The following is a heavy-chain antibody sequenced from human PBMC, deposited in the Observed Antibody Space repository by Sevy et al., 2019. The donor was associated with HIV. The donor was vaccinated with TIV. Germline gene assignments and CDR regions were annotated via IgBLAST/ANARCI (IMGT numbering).Heavy chain of an antibody. Sequence: ASVKVSCKASGFTFTGYKIYWVRQAPGQGLEWMGWIDPYTGDTNYARNFKGRVTMTRDTSINTAYMELSRLRSDDTAMYYCESGSSTWYNYYYMDVWGIGTTVTVSS. CDR1: GFTFTGYK. CDR3: ESGSSTWYNYYYMDV. J-gene: IGHJ6*03. D-gene: IGHD6-13*01. V-gene: IGHV1-2*02. CDR2: IDPYTGDT.